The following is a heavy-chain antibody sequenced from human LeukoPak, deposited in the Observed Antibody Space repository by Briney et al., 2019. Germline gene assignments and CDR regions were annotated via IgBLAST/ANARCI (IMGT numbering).Heavy chain of an antibody. CDR2: ISGSGGST. D-gene: IGHD3-22*01. V-gene: IGHV3-23*01. J-gene: IGHJ4*02. CDR1: GFTFSTYA. Sequence: GGSLRLSCAASGFTFSTYAMSWVRQAPGEGLEWVSAISGSGGSTYYTDSVKGRFTISRDNSKNTLYLQMNSLRVEDTAVYYCAKGDLSGYMVDYWGLGTLVTVSS. CDR3: AKGDLSGYMVDY.